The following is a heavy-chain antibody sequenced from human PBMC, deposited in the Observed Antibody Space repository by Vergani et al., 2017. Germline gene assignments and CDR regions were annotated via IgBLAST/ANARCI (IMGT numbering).Heavy chain of an antibody. D-gene: IGHD3-9*01. J-gene: IGHJ4*02. CDR2: IYHSGGA. CDR1: GGSITSCSYY. V-gene: IGHV4-39*01. Sequence: QLHLQESGPGLVKPSETLSLTCTVSGGSITSCSYYWGWIRQPPGKGLEWIGNIYHSGGAYYNPSLKGRVTISVDTSKNHFSLEVTSVTAADTAIYFCARTESFILRYFHWALWGQGTLVTVSS. CDR3: ARTESFILRYFHWAL.